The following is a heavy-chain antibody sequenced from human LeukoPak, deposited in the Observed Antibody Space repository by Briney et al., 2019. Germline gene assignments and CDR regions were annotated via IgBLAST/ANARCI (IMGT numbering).Heavy chain of an antibody. CDR3: AREGYCSSTSCYDGNWFDP. Sequence: SETLSLTCTVSGGSISSYYWSWIRQPPGKGLEWIGYIYYSGSTNYNPSLKSRVTISVDTSKNQFSLKLSSVTAADTAVYYCAREGYCSSTSCYDGNWFDPWGQGTLVPVSS. V-gene: IGHV4-59*01. CDR2: IYYSGST. J-gene: IGHJ5*02. CDR1: GGSISSYY. D-gene: IGHD2-2*01.